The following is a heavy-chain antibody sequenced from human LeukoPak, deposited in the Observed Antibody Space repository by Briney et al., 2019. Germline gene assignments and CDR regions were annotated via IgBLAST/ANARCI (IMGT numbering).Heavy chain of an antibody. V-gene: IGHV3-23*01. D-gene: IGHD2-8*02. CDR3: ATYRQVLLPFES. Sequence: PGGSLRLSCAASGFTFSSYGMIWVRQAPGRGLEWVSAISGSGGSTYYADSVKGRFTITRDNSKNTLYLQMNSLRAEDTAIYYCATYRQVLLPFESWGQGTLVTVSS. CDR2: ISGSGGST. CDR1: GFTFSSYG. J-gene: IGHJ4*02.